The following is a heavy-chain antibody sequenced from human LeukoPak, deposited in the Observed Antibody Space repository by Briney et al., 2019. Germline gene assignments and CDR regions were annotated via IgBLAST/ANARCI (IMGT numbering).Heavy chain of an antibody. CDR1: GGSISTYY. CDR3: AARIVGATYVHY. V-gene: IGHV4-59*08. Sequence: SETLSLTCTVSGGSISTYYWSWIRQPPGKGLEWIAYSYYSGSTSYNPSLKTRVTISVDMSKNQFSLKLSSVTAADTAVYYCAARIVGATYVHYWGQGTLVTVSS. CDR2: SYYSGST. D-gene: IGHD1-26*01. J-gene: IGHJ4*02.